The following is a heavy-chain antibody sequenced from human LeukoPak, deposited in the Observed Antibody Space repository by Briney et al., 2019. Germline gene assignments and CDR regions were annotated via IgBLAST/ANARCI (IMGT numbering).Heavy chain of an antibody. CDR1: GFTFSSSA. CDR2: IGTSGDRT. Sequence: GGSLRLSFSASGFTFSSSAMSWVRQAPGKGLEWVSAIGTSGDRTFYADSVKGRFTISRDNSKNTLYLQMNSLRAEDTAVYYCARDRPYSYYWGQGTLVTVSS. CDR3: ARDRPYSYY. V-gene: IGHV3-23*01. J-gene: IGHJ4*02.